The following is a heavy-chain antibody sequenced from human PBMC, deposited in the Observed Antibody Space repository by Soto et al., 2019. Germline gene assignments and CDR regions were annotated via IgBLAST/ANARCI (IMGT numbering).Heavy chain of an antibody. CDR3: AKQDDRGALEI. CDR1: GKAFTSFY. V-gene: IGHV5-51*01. Sequence: PGEALKISCETSGKAFTSFYVVWVRQMPGIGLEWMGNIYPGDSDTRYTPPFQGQVTISADKSTNAAYLRWHSLQASDTALYYCAKQDDRGALEIWGQGTKVTVSS. CDR2: IYPGDSDT. D-gene: IGHD3-22*01. J-gene: IGHJ3*02.